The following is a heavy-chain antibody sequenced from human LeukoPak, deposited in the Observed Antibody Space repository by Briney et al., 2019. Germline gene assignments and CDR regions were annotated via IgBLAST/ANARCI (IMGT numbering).Heavy chain of an antibody. CDR3: ARDRD. CDR2: IWYDGSNK. V-gene: IGHV3-33*01. CDR1: GFTFSTYG. Sequence: PGGSLRLSCAASGFTFSTYGMHWVRQAPGKGLEWVALIWYDGSNKHYADSVKGRFTISRDNSKNTLYLQMNSLRAEDTAVYYCARDRDWGQGTLVTVSS. J-gene: IGHJ4*02.